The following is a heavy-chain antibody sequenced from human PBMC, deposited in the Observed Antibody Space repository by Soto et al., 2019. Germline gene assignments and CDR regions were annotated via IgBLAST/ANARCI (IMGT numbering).Heavy chain of an antibody. CDR3: ARAYLYYYGSGSYDDY. D-gene: IGHD3-10*01. CDR1: GFTFSSYS. V-gene: IGHV3-21*01. CDR2: ISSSSSYI. Sequence: EVQLVESGGGLVKPGGSLRLSCAASGFTFSSYSMNWVRQAPGKGLEWVSSISSSSSYIYYADSVKGRFTISRDNAKNSLYLQMNSLRAEDTAVYYCARAYLYYYGSGSYDDYWGQGTLVTVSS. J-gene: IGHJ4*02.